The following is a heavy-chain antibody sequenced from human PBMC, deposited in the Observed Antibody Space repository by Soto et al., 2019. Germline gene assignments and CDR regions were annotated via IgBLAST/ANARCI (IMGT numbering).Heavy chain of an antibody. Sequence: SETLSLTCTVSGGSVSSGDYYWSWIRQPPGKGLEWIAYVYYTGGSYYNPSLKSRATISIDTPKNQFSLKMNSVTAADTAVYYCARDYRSGYDNWGQGVLVTVSS. CDR1: GGSVSSGDYY. V-gene: IGHV4-30-4*01. J-gene: IGHJ4*02. CDR3: ARDYRSGYDN. D-gene: IGHD6-19*01. CDR2: VYYTGGS.